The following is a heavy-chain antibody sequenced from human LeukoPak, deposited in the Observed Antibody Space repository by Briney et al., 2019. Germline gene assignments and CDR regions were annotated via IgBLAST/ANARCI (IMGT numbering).Heavy chain of an antibody. CDR1: GFTFSSYA. D-gene: IGHD3-22*01. J-gene: IGHJ4*02. V-gene: IGHV3-23*01. Sequence: GGSLRLSCAASGFTFSSYAMSWVRQAPGKGLEWVSAISGSGGSTYYADPVKGRFTISRDNSKNTLYLQMNSLRAEDTAVYYCAPLGSSGYHFDYWGQGTLVTVSS. CDR2: ISGSGGST. CDR3: APLGSSGYHFDY.